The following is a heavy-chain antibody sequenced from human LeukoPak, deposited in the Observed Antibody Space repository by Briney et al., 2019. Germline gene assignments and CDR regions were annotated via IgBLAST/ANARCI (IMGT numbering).Heavy chain of an antibody. V-gene: IGHV1-2*02. Sequence: ASVKVSCKASGYTFTGYYMHWVRQAPGQGLEWMGWINPNSGGTNYAQKFQGRVTMTRDTSISTAYMELSRLRSDDTAVYYCAVALRVVATILTFDIWGQGTMVTVSS. J-gene: IGHJ3*02. CDR3: AVALRVVATILTFDI. CDR1: GYTFTGYY. CDR2: INPNSGGT. D-gene: IGHD5-12*01.